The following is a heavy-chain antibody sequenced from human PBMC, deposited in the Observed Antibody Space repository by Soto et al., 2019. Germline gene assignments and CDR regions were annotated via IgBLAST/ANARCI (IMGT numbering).Heavy chain of an antibody. J-gene: IGHJ6*01. D-gene: IGHD1-1*01. CDR2: ITPSGGSQ. CDR1: WDPFSSYY. CDR3: ARNEQPTYYYGMDV. V-gene: IGHV1-46*01. Sequence: XAGKVPCKASWDPFSSYYMHWVRRAPGQGLEWMGIITPSGGSQSYAQKSQGRVTLTRDTSTSTVYMELSSQRSEDTAVYYCARNEQPTYYYGMDVWGQGTTVTVS.